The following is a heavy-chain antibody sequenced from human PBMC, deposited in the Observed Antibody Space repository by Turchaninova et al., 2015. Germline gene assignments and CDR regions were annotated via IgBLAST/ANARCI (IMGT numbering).Heavy chain of an antibody. CDR3: ARVLWDIVVVPAAVPTYYFDY. CDR2: IKQDGSEE. D-gene: IGHD2-2*01. CDR1: GFTFSSYW. Sequence: GSLRLSCAASGFTFSSYWMGWVRQAPGKGLEWVANIKQDGSEEYYVDSVKGRFTISRDNAKNSLYLQMNSLRAEDTAVYYCARVLWDIVVVPAAVPTYYFDYWGQGTLVTVSS. V-gene: IGHV3-7*03. J-gene: IGHJ4*02.